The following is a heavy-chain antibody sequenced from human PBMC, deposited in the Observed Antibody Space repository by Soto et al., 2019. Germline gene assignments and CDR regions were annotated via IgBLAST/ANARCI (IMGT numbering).Heavy chain of an antibody. V-gene: IGHV3-33*01. D-gene: IGHD2-2*01. CDR3: ARDRCSSTSCLPGYYYYGMDV. J-gene: IGHJ6*02. CDR2: IWYDGSNK. CDR1: GFTFSRYG. Sequence: QVQLVESGGGVVQPGRSLRLSCAASGFTFSRYGMHWVRQAPGKGLEWVAVIWYDGSNKYYADSVKGRFTISRDNSKNTLYLLMNSLRAEDTAVYYCARDRCSSTSCLPGYYYYGMDVWGQGTTVTVSS.